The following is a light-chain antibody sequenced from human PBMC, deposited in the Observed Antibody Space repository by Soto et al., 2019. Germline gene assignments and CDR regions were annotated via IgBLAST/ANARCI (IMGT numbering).Light chain of an antibody. CDR1: RSNIGRNF. V-gene: IGLV1-47*01. Sequence: QSVLTQSPSASGTPGQRVTISCSGSRSNIGRNFAYWYQHVPGTAPRLLIQRNNERPSGVPDRFSGSKSSTSVSLAISGLRSDDEATYYCVAWDDTLDAQVFGGGTQLTVL. J-gene: IGLJ3*02. CDR3: VAWDDTLDAQV. CDR2: RNN.